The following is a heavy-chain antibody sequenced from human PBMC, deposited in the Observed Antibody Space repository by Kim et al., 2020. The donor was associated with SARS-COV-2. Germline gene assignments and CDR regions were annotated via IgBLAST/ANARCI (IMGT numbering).Heavy chain of an antibody. CDR2: IKSDGSST. CDR1: GFTFSKHW. J-gene: IGHJ4*02. CDR3: TREFGVVTDY. Sequence: GGSLRLSCAASGFTFSKHWMHWVRQAPGEGLVWVSRIKSDGSSTNYADSVKGRFTISRDNAKNTLYLQMNSLRAEDTAVYYCTREFGVVTDYWGQGTLVTVSS. D-gene: IGHD3-3*01. V-gene: IGHV3-74*01.